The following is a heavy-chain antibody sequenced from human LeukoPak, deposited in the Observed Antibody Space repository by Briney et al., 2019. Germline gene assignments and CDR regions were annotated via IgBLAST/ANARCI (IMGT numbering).Heavy chain of an antibody. CDR2: IIPIFGTA. D-gene: IGHD6-6*01. Sequence: ASAKVSRKASGGTFSSYAISWVRQAPGQGLEWTGGIIPIFGTANYAQKFQGRVTITTDESTSTAYMELSSLRSEDTAVYYCARGVAARHDGYFDYWGQGTLVTVSS. CDR3: ARGVAARHDGYFDY. CDR1: GGTFSSYA. J-gene: IGHJ4*02. V-gene: IGHV1-69*05.